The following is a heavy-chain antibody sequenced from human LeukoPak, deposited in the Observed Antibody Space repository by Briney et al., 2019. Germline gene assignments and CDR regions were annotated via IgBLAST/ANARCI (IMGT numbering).Heavy chain of an antibody. J-gene: IGHJ4*02. CDR1: GLTFSSYE. Sequence: GGSLRLACAASGLTFSSYEMYWVRQAPGKGLEWVSYISSSGSTIYYADSVKGRFTISRDNAKNSLYLQMNSLRAEDTALYYCARGGSYGGYHSYWGQGTLVTVSS. CDR3: ARGGSYGGYHSY. V-gene: IGHV3-48*03. D-gene: IGHD4-23*01. CDR2: ISSSGSTI.